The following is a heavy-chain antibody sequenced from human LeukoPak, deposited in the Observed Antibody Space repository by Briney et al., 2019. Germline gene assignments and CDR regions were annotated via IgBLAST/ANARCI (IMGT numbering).Heavy chain of an antibody. D-gene: IGHD6-19*01. Sequence: PSETLSLTCAVYGGSFSGNYWSWIRQPPGKGLEWIGEINHSGSTNYNPSLKSRVTISVDTSKNQFSLKLSSVTAADTAAYYCARGMYSSGWYGSHFDYWGQGTLVTVSS. V-gene: IGHV4-34*01. J-gene: IGHJ4*02. CDR2: INHSGST. CDR1: GGSFSGNY. CDR3: ARGMYSSGWYGSHFDY.